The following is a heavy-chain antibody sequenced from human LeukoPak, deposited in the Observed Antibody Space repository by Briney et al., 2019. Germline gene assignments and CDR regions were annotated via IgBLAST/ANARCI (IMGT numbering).Heavy chain of an antibody. V-gene: IGHV4-39*01. CDR3: ARATYYYDSSGSFDY. J-gene: IGHJ4*02. D-gene: IGHD3-22*01. CDR1: GGSISSSSYY. CDR2: IYSGST. Sequence: KPSETLSLTCTVSGGSISSSSYYWGWIRQPPGKGLEWIGSIYSGSTYYNPSLKSRVTISVDTSKNQFSLKLRSVTAADTAVYYCARATYYYDSSGSFDYGGKGTLVTVSS.